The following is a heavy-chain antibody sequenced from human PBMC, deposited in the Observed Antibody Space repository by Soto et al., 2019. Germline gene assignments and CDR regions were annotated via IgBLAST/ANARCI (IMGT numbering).Heavy chain of an antibody. Sequence: QVQLQESGPGLVKPSQTLSLTCTVSGGSISSGGYYWSWIRQHPGKGLEWIGYIYYSGSTYYNPSLKSRVTISVDTSKNQFSLKLSSVPAAETAVYYCARGSRDILTGYLLPFDYWGQGTLVTVSS. D-gene: IGHD3-9*01. CDR2: IYYSGST. CDR1: GGSISSGGYY. V-gene: IGHV4-31*03. CDR3: ARGSRDILTGYLLPFDY. J-gene: IGHJ4*02.